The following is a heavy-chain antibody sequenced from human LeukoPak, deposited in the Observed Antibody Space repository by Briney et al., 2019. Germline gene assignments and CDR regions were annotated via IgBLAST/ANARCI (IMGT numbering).Heavy chain of an antibody. CDR3: AKGIRSSVTKLNYFDY. J-gene: IGHJ4*02. D-gene: IGHD4-17*01. CDR2: FSGSGGST. CDR1: GFTFSSYA. Sequence: GGSLRLSCVASGFTFSSYAMSWVRQAPGKGLEWVSAFSGSGGSTYSADSVKGRFTISRDNSKNPLYLQMNRLRAEDTAVYYCAKGIRSSVTKLNYFDYWGQGTLVTVSS. V-gene: IGHV3-23*01.